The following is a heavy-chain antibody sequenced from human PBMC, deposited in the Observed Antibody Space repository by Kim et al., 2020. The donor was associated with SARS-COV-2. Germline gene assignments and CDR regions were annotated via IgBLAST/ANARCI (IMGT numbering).Heavy chain of an antibody. CDR2: INTNTGNP. V-gene: IGHV7-4-1*02. Sequence: ASVKVSCKASGYTFTSYAMNWVRQAPGQGLEWMGWINTNTGNPTYAQGFTGRFVFSLDTSVSTAYLQISSLQAEDTAVYYCARGKGPHSGSYHPAYNWFDPWGQGTLVTVSS. CDR1: GYTFTSYA. D-gene: IGHD1-26*01. CDR3: ARGKGPHSGSYHPAYNWFDP. J-gene: IGHJ5*02.